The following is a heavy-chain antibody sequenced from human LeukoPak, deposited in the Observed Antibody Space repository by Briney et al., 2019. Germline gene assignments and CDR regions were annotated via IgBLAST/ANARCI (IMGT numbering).Heavy chain of an antibody. CDR1: GFTFSSYG. CDR3: VRGKGSTNV. V-gene: IGHV3-33*08. CDR2: TWPDGSKK. D-gene: IGHD2-2*01. Sequence: GGSLRLSCAASGFTFSSYGMSWVRQAPGKVPEWVAVTWPDGSKKYYADSVKGRFTISRDNSKSTLYLQMNSLRGEDTAVYYCVRGKGSTNVWGKGTTVTVSS. J-gene: IGHJ6*04.